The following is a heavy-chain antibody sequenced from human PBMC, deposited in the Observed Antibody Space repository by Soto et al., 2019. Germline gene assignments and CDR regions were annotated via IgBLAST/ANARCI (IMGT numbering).Heavy chain of an antibody. CDR1: GFTFSSYS. CDR3: ARDKGTGNDFDY. J-gene: IGHJ4*02. CDR2: ITSSSSYI. Sequence: GGSLRLSCAASGFTFSSYSMNWVRQAPGKGLEWVSSITSSSSYIYYADSVKGRFTISRDNAKNSLYLQMNSLRAEDTAVYYCARDKGTGNDFDYWGQGTLVTVSS. D-gene: IGHD1-1*01. V-gene: IGHV3-21*01.